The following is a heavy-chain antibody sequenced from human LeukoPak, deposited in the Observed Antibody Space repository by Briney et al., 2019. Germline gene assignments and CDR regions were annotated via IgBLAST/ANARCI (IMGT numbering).Heavy chain of an antibody. J-gene: IGHJ4*02. CDR1: GFTFSSYA. CDR2: ISGSGGST. V-gene: IGHV3-23*01. D-gene: IGHD6-13*01. CDR3: ATERDSSWTFDS. Sequence: GSLRLSCAASGFTFSSYAMSWVRQAPGKGLEWVSAISGSGGSTYYADSVKGRFTISRDNSKNTLYLQMNSLRAEDTAVYYCATERDSSWTFDSWGQGTLVTVSS.